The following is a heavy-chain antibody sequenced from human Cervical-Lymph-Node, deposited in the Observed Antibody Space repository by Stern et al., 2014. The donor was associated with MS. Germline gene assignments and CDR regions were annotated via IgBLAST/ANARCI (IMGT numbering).Heavy chain of an antibody. D-gene: IGHD1-26*01. Sequence: VQLVESGAEVKKPGASVKVSCKASGFTFTNHGISWVRQAPGQGLEWMGWINGYNGNIDFAQKFQGRLIMTTDTSTITVYMELRSLGFDDTAVYYCARDRGLVGNTTDDYWGQGTLVTVSS. CDR3: ARDRGLVGNTTDDY. J-gene: IGHJ4*02. CDR2: INGYNGNI. CDR1: GFTFTNHG. V-gene: IGHV1-18*01.